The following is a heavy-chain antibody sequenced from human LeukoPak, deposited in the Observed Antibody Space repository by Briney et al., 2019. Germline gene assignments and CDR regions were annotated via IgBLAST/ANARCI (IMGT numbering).Heavy chain of an antibody. D-gene: IGHD2-2*01. J-gene: IGHJ4*02. CDR2: ISAYNGNT. CDR1: GYTFTSYG. Sequence: ASVKVSFKASGYTFTSYGISWVRQAPGQGLEWMGWISAYNGNTNYAQKLQGRVTMTTDTSTSTAYMELRSLRSDDTAVYYCARDRQYCSSTSCRLFGYWGQGTLVTVSS. CDR3: ARDRQYCSSTSCRLFGY. V-gene: IGHV1-18*01.